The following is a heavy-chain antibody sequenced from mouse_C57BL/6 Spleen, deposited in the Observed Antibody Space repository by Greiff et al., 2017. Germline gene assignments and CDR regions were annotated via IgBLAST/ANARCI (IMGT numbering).Heavy chain of an antibody. CDR1: GYAFSSYW. CDR3: ARGNYYGSSSDY. D-gene: IGHD1-1*01. V-gene: IGHV1-80*01. CDR2: IYPGDGDT. J-gene: IGHJ2*01. Sequence: VQLQQSGAELVKPGASVKISCKASGYAFSSYWMNWVKQRPGKGLEWIGQIYPGDGDTNYNGKFKGKATLTADKSSSTAYMQLSSLTSEDSAVYFCARGNYYGSSSDYWGQGTTLTVSS.